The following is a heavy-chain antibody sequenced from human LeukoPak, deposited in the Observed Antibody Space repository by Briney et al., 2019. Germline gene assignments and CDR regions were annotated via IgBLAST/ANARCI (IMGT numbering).Heavy chain of an antibody. V-gene: IGHV3-53*04. J-gene: IGHJ6*01. D-gene: IGHD2-21*02. CDR2: IYSGGST. CDR3: ASADSEVTV. Sequence: GGSHTLSCAASGFTVGSKYMSWVRQAPGKGLEWVSVIYSGGSTYYADSLKGRFTISRHNSKNTLYLQMNSLRAEDTAVYYCASADSEVTVWGQATTVTVSS. CDR1: GFTVGSKY.